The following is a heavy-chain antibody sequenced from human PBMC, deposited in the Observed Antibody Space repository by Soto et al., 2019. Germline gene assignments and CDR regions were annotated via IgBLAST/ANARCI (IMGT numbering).Heavy chain of an antibody. V-gene: IGHV3-21*01. Sequence: GGSLRLSCAASGFTFSSYSMNWVRQAPGKGLEWVSSISSSSSYIYYADSVKGRFTISRDNAKNSLYLQMNSLRAEDTAVYYCASAMSYYDSSGYYHEEYFQHWGQGTLVTVSS. CDR1: GFTFSSYS. CDR2: ISSSSSYI. CDR3: ASAMSYYDSSGYYHEEYFQH. J-gene: IGHJ1*01. D-gene: IGHD3-22*01.